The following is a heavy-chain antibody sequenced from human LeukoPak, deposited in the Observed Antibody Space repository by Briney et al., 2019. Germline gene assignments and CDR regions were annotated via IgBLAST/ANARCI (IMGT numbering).Heavy chain of an antibody. J-gene: IGHJ4*02. V-gene: IGHV1-18*04. CDR2: ISAYNGNT. D-gene: IGHD3-10*01. CDR1: GYTFTGYY. CDR3: AITYYYGSGSYAPDY. Sequence: ASVTVSCKASGYTFTGYYMHWVRQAPGQGLEWMGWISAYNGNTNYAQKLQGRVTMTTDTSTSTAYMELRSLRSDDTAVYYCAITYYYGSGSYAPDYWGQGTLVTVSS.